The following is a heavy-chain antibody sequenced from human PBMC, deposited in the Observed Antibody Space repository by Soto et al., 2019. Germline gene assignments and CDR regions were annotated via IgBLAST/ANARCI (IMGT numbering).Heavy chain of an antibody. CDR1: GGSISSGGYY. D-gene: IGHD4-17*01. CDR3: ARNRRYPMTTVTTTGFDY. Sequence: QVQLQESGPGLVKPSQTLSLTCTVSGGSISSGGYYWSWIRQHPGKGLEWIGYIYYSGSTYYNPSLKSRVNISVDTSKNQFSLKLSSVTAADTAVYYCARNRRYPMTTVTTTGFDYWGQGTLVTVSS. CDR2: IYYSGST. J-gene: IGHJ4*02. V-gene: IGHV4-31*03.